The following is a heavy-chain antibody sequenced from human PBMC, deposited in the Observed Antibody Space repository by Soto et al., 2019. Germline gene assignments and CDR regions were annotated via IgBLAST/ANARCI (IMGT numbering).Heavy chain of an antibody. D-gene: IGHD3-16*01. CDR2: IFPDDSDT. CDR3: FGRGMTSRTFEY. CDR1: GYIIKNYW. Sequence: GESLKISCKASGYIIKNYWIGWVRQMPGQGLEWMGTIFPDDSDTRYSPSFQGHVTISVDKSISTAYVQWSSLKASASAIYYCFGRGMTSRTFEYWGQGTLVTVSS. J-gene: IGHJ4*02. V-gene: IGHV5-51*01.